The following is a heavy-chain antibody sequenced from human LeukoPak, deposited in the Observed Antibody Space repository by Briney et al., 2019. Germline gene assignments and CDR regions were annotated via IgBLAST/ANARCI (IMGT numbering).Heavy chain of an antibody. CDR2: INYDARSR. CDR1: GFTFSLSW. Sequence: GGSLRLSCAASGFTFSLSWMHWVRQAPGKGLEWVSSINYDARSRTYADSVKGRLTISRDNAENTLFLQMNSLRVEDSAIYSCVRGAGPGTPFYWGQGILVTVSS. CDR3: VRGAGPGTPFY. D-gene: IGHD1-1*01. J-gene: IGHJ1*01. V-gene: IGHV3-74*01.